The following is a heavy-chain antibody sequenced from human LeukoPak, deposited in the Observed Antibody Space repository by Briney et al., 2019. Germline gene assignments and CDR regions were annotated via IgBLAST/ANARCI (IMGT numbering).Heavy chain of an antibody. CDR2: IYYSGST. J-gene: IGHJ6*02. CDR1: GGSISTYY. Sequence: PSETLSLTCTVSGGSISTYYGNWIRQAPGKGLEWIGYIYYSGSTNYNPSLKSRVTMSVDTSRNQFSLKLSSVTAADTAVYYCARGRLDSYYYYGMDVWGQGTTVTVSS. V-gene: IGHV4-59*01. CDR3: ARGRLDSYYYYGMDV. D-gene: IGHD1-1*01.